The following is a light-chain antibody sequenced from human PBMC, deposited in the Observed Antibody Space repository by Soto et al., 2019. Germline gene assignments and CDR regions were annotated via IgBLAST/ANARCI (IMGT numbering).Light chain of an antibody. CDR1: RLGNKY. CDR3: QAWDSSFEWA. Sequence: SYELTQPPSVSVSPGQTASITCFGDRLGNKYSCWYQQKAGQSPVLVIYQDSKRPSGVPERFSASSSGNTATLTISGTQAIDEADYYCQAWDSSFEWAFGGGTKLTVL. J-gene: IGLJ2*01. V-gene: IGLV3-1*01. CDR2: QDS.